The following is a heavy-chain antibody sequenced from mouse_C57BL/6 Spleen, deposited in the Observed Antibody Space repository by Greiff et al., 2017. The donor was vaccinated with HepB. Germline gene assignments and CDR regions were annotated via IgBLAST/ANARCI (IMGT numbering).Heavy chain of an antibody. CDR1: GYAFSSYW. CDR3: ARWSDYGNGFDY. J-gene: IGHJ2*01. V-gene: IGHV1-80*01. CDR2: IYPGDGDT. D-gene: IGHD2-1*01. Sequence: QVQLKESGAELVKPGASVKISCKASGYAFSSYWMNWVKQRPGKGLEWIGQIYPGDGDTNYNGKFKGKATLTADKSSSTAYMQLSSLTSEDSAVYFCARWSDYGNGFDYWGQGTTLTVSS.